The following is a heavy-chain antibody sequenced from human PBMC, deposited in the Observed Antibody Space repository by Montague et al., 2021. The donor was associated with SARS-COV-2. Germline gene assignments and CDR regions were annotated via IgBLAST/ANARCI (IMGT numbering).Heavy chain of an antibody. CDR1: GFTFSSYW. CDR2: IDQHGSEQ. V-gene: IGHV3-7*01. J-gene: IGHJ4*02. D-gene: IGHD2-2*01. Sequence: SLRLSCAASGFTFSSYWLSWVRQAPGKGLEWVANIDQHGSEQYYLDSVNGRFTISRDNARNSLYLQMNSLRVDDTAVYYCAISTTAATGAVGYWGQGTLVIVSS. CDR3: AISTTAATGAVGY.